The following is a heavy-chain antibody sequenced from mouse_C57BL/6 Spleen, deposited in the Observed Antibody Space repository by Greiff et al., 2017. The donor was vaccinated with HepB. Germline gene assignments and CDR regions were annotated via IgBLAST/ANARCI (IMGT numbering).Heavy chain of an antibody. CDR2: INPYNGGT. V-gene: IGHV1-19*01. CDR3: ARAEVTYSNYNAMDY. J-gene: IGHJ4*01. Sequence: EVQLQQSGPVLVKPGASVKMSCKASGYTFTDYYMNWVKQSHGKSLEWIGVINPYNGGTSYNQKFKGKATLTVDKSSSTAYMELNSLTSEDSAVYYCARAEVTYSNYNAMDYWGQGTSVTVSS. D-gene: IGHD2-5*01. CDR1: GYTFTDYY.